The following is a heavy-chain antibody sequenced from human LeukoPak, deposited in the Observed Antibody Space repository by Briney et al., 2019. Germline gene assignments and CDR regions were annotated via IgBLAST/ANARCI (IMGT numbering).Heavy chain of an antibody. V-gene: IGHV4-61*02. CDR3: ARDRLLWFGELDS. Sequence: SETLSLTCTVSGGSISSGSYYWSWIRQPAGKGLEWIGRIYTSGSTNYNPSLKSRVTISVDTSKNQFSLKLSSVTAADTAVYYCARDRLLWFGELDSWGQGTLVIVSS. CDR1: GGSISSGSYY. J-gene: IGHJ5*01. CDR2: IYTSGST. D-gene: IGHD3-10*01.